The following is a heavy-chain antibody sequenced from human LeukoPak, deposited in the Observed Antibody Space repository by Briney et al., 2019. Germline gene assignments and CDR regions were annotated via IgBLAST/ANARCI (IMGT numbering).Heavy chain of an antibody. V-gene: IGHV4-59*07. Sequence: PSDSLSLTFSVSGGSISGSYGTWIRQPPGKGLEGIAYLYNSGSTNYNPPPKSHVTISIDTSKNQFSLRLSSLTAADAAIYYCARGIETYGDYGYWGQGIMVTVSS. CDR3: ARGIETYGDYGY. D-gene: IGHD4-17*01. CDR1: GGSISGSY. CDR2: LYNSGST. J-gene: IGHJ4*02.